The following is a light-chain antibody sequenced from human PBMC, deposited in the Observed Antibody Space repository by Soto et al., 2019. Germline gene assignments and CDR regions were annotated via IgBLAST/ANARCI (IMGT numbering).Light chain of an antibody. CDR3: QTWNSGIVV. Sequence: QLVLTQSPSASASLGASVKLTCTLSSGHSTYAIAWHQQQPEKGPRYLMKLNDDGSHSKGDGIPDRFSGSSSGAERYLTISRLQSEDEADYHCQTWNSGIVVFGGGTKLTVL. CDR2: LNDDGSH. CDR1: SGHSTYA. V-gene: IGLV4-69*01. J-gene: IGLJ3*02.